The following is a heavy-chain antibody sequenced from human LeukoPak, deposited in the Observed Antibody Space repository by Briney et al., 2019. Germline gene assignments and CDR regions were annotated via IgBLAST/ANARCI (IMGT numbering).Heavy chain of an antibody. J-gene: IGHJ4*02. CDR1: GFTFSNYS. CDR3: ARSCGGDCYSDY. Sequence: GGSLRLSCAASGFTFSNYSMNWVRQAPGKGLEWVSSIGSSSHYRYYGDSVKGRFIISRDNAKNSLFLQMYSLRAEDTAVYYCARSCGGDCYSDYWGQGTLVTVSS. CDR2: IGSSSHYR. V-gene: IGHV3-21*01. D-gene: IGHD2-21*02.